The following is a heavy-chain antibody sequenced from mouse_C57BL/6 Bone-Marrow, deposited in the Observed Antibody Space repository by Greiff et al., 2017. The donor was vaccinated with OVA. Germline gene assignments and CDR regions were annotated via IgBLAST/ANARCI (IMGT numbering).Heavy chain of an antibody. Sequence: QVQLQQPGAELVRPGTSVKLSCKASGYTFTSYWMHWVKQRPGQGLEWIGVIDPSDSYTNYNQKFKGKATLTVDTSSSTAYMQLRSLTSEDSAVYYCARRVYWGQGTTLTVSS. CDR2: IDPSDSYT. CDR1: GYTFTSYW. J-gene: IGHJ2*01. V-gene: IGHV1-59*01. CDR3: ARRVY.